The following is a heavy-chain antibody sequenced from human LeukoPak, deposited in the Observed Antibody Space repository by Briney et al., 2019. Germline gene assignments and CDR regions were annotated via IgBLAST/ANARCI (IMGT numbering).Heavy chain of an antibody. CDR2: INPSGGST. J-gene: IGHJ4*02. CDR1: GYTFTSYY. CDR3: ARGGYNYYDSSGYYPDY. D-gene: IGHD3-22*01. V-gene: IGHV1-46*01. Sequence: ASVKVSCKSSGYTFTSYYMHWVRQAPGQGLEWMGIINPSGGSTSYAQKFQGRVTMTRDTSTSTVYMELSSLRSEDTAVYYCARGGYNYYDSSGYYPDYWGQGTLVTVSS.